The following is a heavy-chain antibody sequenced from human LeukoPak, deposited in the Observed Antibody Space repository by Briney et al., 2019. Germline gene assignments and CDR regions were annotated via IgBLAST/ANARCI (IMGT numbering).Heavy chain of an antibody. D-gene: IGHD6-25*01. CDR1: GYIFTSYA. CDR3: VRGPPRLNWFDP. J-gene: IGHJ5*02. CDR2: INVGNGNK. V-gene: IGHV1-3*01. Sequence: ASVMVSCKASGYIFTSYAMYWVRQAPGHRLEWMGWINVGNGNKKYAQKVQGRVTITRDTSASTGYMVLSSLRSEDTAMYFCVRGPPRLNWFDPWGQGTLVTVSS.